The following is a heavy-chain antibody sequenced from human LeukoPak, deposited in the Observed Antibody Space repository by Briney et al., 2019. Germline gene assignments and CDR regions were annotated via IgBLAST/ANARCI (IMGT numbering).Heavy chain of an antibody. CDR2: ITTSSTYI. CDR3: ARGKYSSGWFDY. CDR1: GITFSSYS. J-gene: IGHJ4*02. D-gene: IGHD6-19*01. V-gene: IGHV3-21*01. Sequence: PGGSLRLSCEASGITFSSYSMSWVRQAPGKGLEWVSSITTSSTYISYADSVKGRFTISRDNAKNSLYLQMNSLRAEDTAVYYCARGKYSSGWFDYWGQGTLVTVSS.